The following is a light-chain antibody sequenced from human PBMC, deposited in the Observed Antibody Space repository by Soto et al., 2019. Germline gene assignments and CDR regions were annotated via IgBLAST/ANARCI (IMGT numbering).Light chain of an antibody. CDR1: SSDVGGYNY. Sequence: QSALTQPRSVSGSPGQSVTISCTGTSSDVGGYNYVSWYQGHPGKAPKLMIYDVTKRPSGVPDRFSGSKSGNTASLTISGLQAEDEADYYCCSYAGSYTVVFGGGTKLTVL. CDR3: CSYAGSYTVV. V-gene: IGLV2-11*01. CDR2: DVT. J-gene: IGLJ2*01.